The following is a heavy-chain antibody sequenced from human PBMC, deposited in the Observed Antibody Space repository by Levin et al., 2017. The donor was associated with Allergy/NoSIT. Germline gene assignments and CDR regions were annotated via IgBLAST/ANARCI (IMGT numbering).Heavy chain of an antibody. J-gene: IGHJ5*02. CDR3: ERGELWSTRRFDP. V-gene: IGHV4-61*08. CDR2: IYHSGTT. CDR1: GGSVSTGGYY. Sequence: ASETLSLTCSVSGGSVSTGGYYWNWIRQPPGKGLEWIGYIYHSGTTNYNPPLESRVTISVDTSKNQFSLRLTSVSAADTAVYYCERGELWSTRRFDPWGQGTLVTVSS. D-gene: IGHD2-21*01.